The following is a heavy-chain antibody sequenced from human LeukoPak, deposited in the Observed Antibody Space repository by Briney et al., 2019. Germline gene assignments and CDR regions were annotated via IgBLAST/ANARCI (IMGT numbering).Heavy chain of an antibody. CDR2: IWYDGSNK. Sequence: GGSLRLSCAASGFTFSSYGMHWVPQAPGKGLEWVAFIWYDGSNKYYADSVKGRLTISRDNSKNTLYLQMNSLRAEDTAVYYCAGSYDTSGYFDYWGQGTLVTVYS. CDR1: GFTFSSYG. V-gene: IGHV3-30*02. D-gene: IGHD3-22*01. CDR3: AGSYDTSGYFDY. J-gene: IGHJ4*02.